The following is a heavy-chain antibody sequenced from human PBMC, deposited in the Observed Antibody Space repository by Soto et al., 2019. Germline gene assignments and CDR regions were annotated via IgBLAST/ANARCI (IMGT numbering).Heavy chain of an antibody. D-gene: IGHD3-10*01. CDR3: ARGSRGVRFDP. CDR2: MNPNSGNA. CDR1: GYTFTSYD. Sequence: QVQLVQSGAEVKKPGASVKVSCKASGYTFTSYDINWVRQATGQGLEWMGWMNPNSGNAGYAQKFQGRVTMTRNTSISTANMALSRLSSEAPAVCDCARGSRGVRFDPWRQGTRVTVSS. V-gene: IGHV1-8*01. J-gene: IGHJ5*02.